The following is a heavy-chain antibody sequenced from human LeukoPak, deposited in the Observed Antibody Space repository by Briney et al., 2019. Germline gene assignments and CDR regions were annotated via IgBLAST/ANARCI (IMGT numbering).Heavy chain of an antibody. CDR2: IYYSGST. J-gene: IGHJ4*02. V-gene: IGHV4-59*01. Sequence: PSGTLSLTCTVSGGSISSYYWSWIRQPPGKGLEWIGYIYYSGSTNYNPSLKSRVTISVDTSKNQFSLKLSSVTAADTAVYYCARERDQEGVTNTHYFDYWGQGTLVTVSS. CDR3: ARERDQEGVTNTHYFDY. D-gene: IGHD5-18*01. CDR1: GGSISSYY.